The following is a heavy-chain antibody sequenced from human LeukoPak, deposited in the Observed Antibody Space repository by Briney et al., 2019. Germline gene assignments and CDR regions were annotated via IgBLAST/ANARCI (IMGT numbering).Heavy chain of an antibody. CDR2: IYYSGST. D-gene: IGHD1-26*01. Sequence: PSETLSLTCTVSGDSISSYYWSWIRQPPGKGLEWIGYIYYSGSTNYNPSLKSRVTISVDTSKNQFSLKLSSVTAADTAVYYCARARAPIVGATRGIYFDYWGQGTLVTVSS. J-gene: IGHJ4*02. CDR3: ARARAPIVGATRGIYFDY. CDR1: GDSISSYY. V-gene: IGHV4-59*01.